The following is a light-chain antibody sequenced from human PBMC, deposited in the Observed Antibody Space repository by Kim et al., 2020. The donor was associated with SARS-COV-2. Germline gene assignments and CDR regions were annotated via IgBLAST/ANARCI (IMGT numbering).Light chain of an antibody. Sequence: VSPGERATLSCRASQSVSTNLAWYQQQPGQAPRLLIYGASTRATGIPARFSGSGSGTEFTLTISSLQSEDFAVYYCQQYNTWLITFGQGTRLAIK. CDR3: QQYNTWLIT. CDR2: GAS. V-gene: IGKV3D-15*01. J-gene: IGKJ5*01. CDR1: QSVSTN.